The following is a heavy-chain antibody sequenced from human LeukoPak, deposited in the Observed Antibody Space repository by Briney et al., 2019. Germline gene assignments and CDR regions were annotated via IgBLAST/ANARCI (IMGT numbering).Heavy chain of an antibody. Sequence: KTGGSLRLSCAASGFTFSSYAMSWVRQAPGKGLEWVSAISGSGGSTYYADSVKGRFTISRDNSKNTLYLQMNSLRAEDTAVYYCAKDNLWFGELLTYSDYWGQGTLVTVSS. J-gene: IGHJ4*02. CDR1: GFTFSSYA. CDR3: AKDNLWFGELLTYSDY. D-gene: IGHD3-10*01. V-gene: IGHV3-23*01. CDR2: ISGSGGST.